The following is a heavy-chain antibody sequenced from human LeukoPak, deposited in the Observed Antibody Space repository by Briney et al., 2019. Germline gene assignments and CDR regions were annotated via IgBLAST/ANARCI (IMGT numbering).Heavy chain of an antibody. CDR3: ARDSCSSVCYYYGMDV. Sequence: GGSLRLSCAASGFTFSSYGMHWVRQAPGKGLEWVAVIWYDGSNKYYADSVKGRFTISRDNSKNTLYLQMNSLRAEDTAVYYCARDSCSSVCYYYGMDVWGQGTTVTVSS. D-gene: IGHD6-19*01. J-gene: IGHJ6*02. V-gene: IGHV3-33*01. CDR2: IWYDGSNK. CDR1: GFTFSSYG.